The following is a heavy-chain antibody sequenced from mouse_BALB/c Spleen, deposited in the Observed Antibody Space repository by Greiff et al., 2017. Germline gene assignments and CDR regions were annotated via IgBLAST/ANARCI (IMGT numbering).Heavy chain of an antibody. CDR3: ARDKYYGYGYYFDY. J-gene: IGHJ2*01. V-gene: IGHV7-3*02. CDR2: IRNKANGYTT. Sequence: EVKRVESGGGLVQPGGSLRLSCATSGFTFTDYYMSWVRQPPGKALEWLGFIRNKANGYTTEYSASVKGRFTISRDNSQSILYLQMNTLRAEDSATYYCARDKYYGYGYYFDYWGQGTTLTVSS. D-gene: IGHD1-2*01. CDR1: GFTFTDYY.